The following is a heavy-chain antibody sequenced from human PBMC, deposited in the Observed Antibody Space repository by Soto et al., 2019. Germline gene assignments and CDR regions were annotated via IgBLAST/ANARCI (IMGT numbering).Heavy chain of an antibody. CDR2: IYSGGST. V-gene: IGHV3-53*02. CDR1: GFTVSSNY. Sequence: EVQLVETGGGLIQPGGSLRLSCAASGFTVSSNYMSWVRQAPGKGLEWVSVIYSGGSTYYADSVKGRFTISRDNSKNTLYLQMNSLRAEDTAVYYCARYYYDSSGELDYWGQGTLVTVPS. J-gene: IGHJ4*02. D-gene: IGHD3-22*01. CDR3: ARYYYDSSGELDY.